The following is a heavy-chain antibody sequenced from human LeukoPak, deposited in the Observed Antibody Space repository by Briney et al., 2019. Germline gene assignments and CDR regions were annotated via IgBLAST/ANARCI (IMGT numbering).Heavy chain of an antibody. J-gene: IGHJ4*02. V-gene: IGHV3-7*03. CDR3: AKEPPIAAAGTGGFDY. Sequence: GGSLRLSCAASGFSFSNYWMTWVRQVPGKGLEWVANISPDGSEKNFVDSVRGRFTISRDNAKNSLYLQMNSLRAEDTALYYCAKEPPIAAAGTGGFDYWGQGTLVTVSS. CDR1: GFSFSNYW. CDR2: ISPDGSEK. D-gene: IGHD6-13*01.